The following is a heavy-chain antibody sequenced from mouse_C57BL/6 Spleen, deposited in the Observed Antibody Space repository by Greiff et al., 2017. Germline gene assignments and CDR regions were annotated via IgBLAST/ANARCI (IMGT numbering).Heavy chain of an antibody. Sequence: VQLKQSGAELVRPGASVKLSCTASGFNIKDDYMHWVKQRPEQGLEWIGWIDPENGDTEYASKFQGKATITADTSSNTAYLQLSSLTSEDTAVYYCTRKLGDYWGQGTTLTVSS. V-gene: IGHV14-4*01. J-gene: IGHJ2*01. CDR2: IDPENGDT. D-gene: IGHD4-1*01. CDR3: TRKLGDY. CDR1: GFNIKDDY.